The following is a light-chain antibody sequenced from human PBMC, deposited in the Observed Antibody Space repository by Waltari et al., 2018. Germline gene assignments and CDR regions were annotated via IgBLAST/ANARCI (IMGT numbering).Light chain of an antibody. J-gene: IGLJ3*02. CDR2: YKSDSDK. CDR3: AIWYSTTWV. V-gene: IGLV5-39*01. Sequence: QPVLTQPTSLSASPGASARFTCTLRSGINVGPYTIYWYRQKPGSLPRYLLGYKSDSDKQQGSGVPSRFSGSKDASTNAGLLLISGLQSEDEADYYCAIWYSTTWVFGGGTKLTVI. CDR1: SGINVGPYT.